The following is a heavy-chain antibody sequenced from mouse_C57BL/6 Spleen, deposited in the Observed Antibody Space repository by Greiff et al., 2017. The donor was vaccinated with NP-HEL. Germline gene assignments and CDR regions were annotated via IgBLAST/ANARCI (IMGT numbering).Heavy chain of an antibody. CDR2: ISYSGST. D-gene: IGHD3-2*02. CDR3: ARGGTAQAFAY. J-gene: IGHJ3*01. CDR1: GYSITSGYD. V-gene: IGHV3-1*01. Sequence: EVKLKQSGPGMVKPSQSLSLTCTVTGYSITSGYDWHWIRHFPGNKLEWMGYISYSGSTNYNPSLKSRISITHDTSKNHFFLKLNSVTTEDTATYYCARGGTAQAFAYWGQGTLVTVSA.